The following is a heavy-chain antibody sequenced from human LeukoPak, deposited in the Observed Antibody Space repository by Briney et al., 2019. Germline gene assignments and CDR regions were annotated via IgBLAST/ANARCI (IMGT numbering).Heavy chain of an antibody. V-gene: IGHV3-23*01. D-gene: IGHD1-7*01. CDR3: AAFPNWNYVRPFDY. Sequence: PGGSLRLSCAASGFTFSSYAMSWVRQAPGKGLEWVSAISGSGGSTYYADSVKGRFTISRDNSKNSLYLQMNSLRAEDTAVYYCAAFPNWNYVRPFDYWGQGTLVTVSS. CDR2: ISGSGGST. CDR1: GFTFSSYA. J-gene: IGHJ4*02.